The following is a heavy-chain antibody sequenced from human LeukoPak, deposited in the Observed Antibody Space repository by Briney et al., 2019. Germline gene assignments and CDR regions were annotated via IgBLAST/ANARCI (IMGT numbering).Heavy chain of an antibody. CDR1: GFTFSSYW. D-gene: IGHD3-3*01. J-gene: IGHJ4*02. Sequence: GGSLRLSCAASGFTFSSYWMSWVRQAPGKGLEWVANIKQDGSEKYYVDSVKGRFTISRDNAKNSLYLQMNSLRAEDTAVYYCARDRLRYYDFCSGYYDYWGQGTLVTVSS. CDR2: IKQDGSEK. CDR3: ARDRLRYYDFCSGYYDY. V-gene: IGHV3-7*01.